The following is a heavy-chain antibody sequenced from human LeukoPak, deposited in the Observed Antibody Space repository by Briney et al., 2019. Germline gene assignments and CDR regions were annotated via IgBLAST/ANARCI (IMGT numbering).Heavy chain of an antibody. CDR2: ISSFNGNT. D-gene: IGHD3-22*01. CDR3: ARYDYYDSSGYYDY. V-gene: IGHV1-18*01. CDR1: GYTFTSYG. Sequence: ASVKVSCKASGYTFTSYGITWVRQAPGQGLEWMGWISSFNGNTNYAQKLQGRVTMTADTSTSTACMELRSLRSDDTAVYYCARYDYYDSSGYYDYWGQGTLVTVSS. J-gene: IGHJ4*02.